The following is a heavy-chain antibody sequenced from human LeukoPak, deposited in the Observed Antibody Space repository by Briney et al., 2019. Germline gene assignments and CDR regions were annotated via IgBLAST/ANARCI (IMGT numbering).Heavy chain of an antibody. CDR3: ANVGSSPVW. CDR2: ISGGGVST. D-gene: IGHD2-15*01. Sequence: TGGSLRLSCAASGFTFNKYAMSCGRQAPGKRLEWVSAISGGGVSTYYADSVMGRFSVSRDNSKNTLYLQMNSLRAEDTAVYYCANVGSSPVWWGQGTLVTVSS. J-gene: IGHJ4*02. CDR1: GFTFNKYA. V-gene: IGHV3-23*01.